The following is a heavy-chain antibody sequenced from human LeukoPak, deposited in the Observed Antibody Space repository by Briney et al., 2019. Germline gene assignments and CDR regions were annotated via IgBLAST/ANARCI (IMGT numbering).Heavy chain of an antibody. CDR3: ARAPHYSNYGPYYYGMDV. J-gene: IGHJ6*02. Sequence: GGSLRLSCAASGFTFSDYYMSWIRQAPGKGLEWVSYISSSGSTIYYADSVKGRFTISRDNAKNSLYLQMNSLRAEDTAVYYCARAPHYSNYGPYYYGMDVWGQGTTVTVSS. V-gene: IGHV3-11*04. CDR2: ISSSGSTI. CDR1: GFTFSDYY. D-gene: IGHD4-11*01.